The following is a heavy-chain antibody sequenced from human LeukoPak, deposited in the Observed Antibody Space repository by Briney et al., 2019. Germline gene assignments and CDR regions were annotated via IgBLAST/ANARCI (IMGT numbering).Heavy chain of an antibody. Sequence: GGSLRLSCAASGFTFSSYGMHWVRQAPGKGLEWVAVISYDGSNKYYADSVKGRFTISRDNSKNTLYLQMNSLRAEDTAVYYCAKDALLWFGEVGGPFYYYGMDVWGQGTTVTVS. CDR3: AKDALLWFGEVGGPFYYYGMDV. J-gene: IGHJ6*02. CDR2: ISYDGSNK. CDR1: GFTFSSYG. V-gene: IGHV3-30*18. D-gene: IGHD3-10*01.